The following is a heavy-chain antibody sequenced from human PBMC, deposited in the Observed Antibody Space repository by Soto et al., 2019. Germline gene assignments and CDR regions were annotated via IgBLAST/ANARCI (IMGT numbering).Heavy chain of an antibody. V-gene: IGHV3-21*01. D-gene: IGHD2-15*01. CDR3: ASAPFIVVVVAPTVAFDI. CDR1: GFTFSSYS. CDR2: ISSSSSYI. J-gene: IGHJ3*02. Sequence: EVQLVESGGGLVKPGGSLRLSCAASGFTFSSYSMNWVRQAPGKGLEWVSSISSSSSYIYYADSVKGRFTISRDNAKNSLYLQMNSLRAEDTAVYYCASAPFIVVVVAPTVAFDIWGQGTMVTVSS.